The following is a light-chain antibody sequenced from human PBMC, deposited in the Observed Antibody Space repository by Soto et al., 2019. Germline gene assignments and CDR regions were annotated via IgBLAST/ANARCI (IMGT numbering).Light chain of an antibody. CDR2: SHN. J-gene: IGLJ1*01. CDR1: RSNIGSNT. CDR3: ATWDDNLDGYV. Sequence: QSVLTQPPSASGAPGQRVTISCSGSRSNIGSNTVNWYQQLPGTAPKLLIYSHNQRPSGVPDRFSVSKSGTSASLAISGLQSEDEADYYCATWDDNLDGYVFETGTKVTVL. V-gene: IGLV1-44*01.